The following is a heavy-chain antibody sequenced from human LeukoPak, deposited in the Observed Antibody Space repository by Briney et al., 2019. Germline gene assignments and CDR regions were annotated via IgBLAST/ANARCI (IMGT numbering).Heavy chain of an antibody. CDR3: ATPPEEYYDSSGYYYGYFQH. CDR2: IYPGDSGT. V-gene: IGHV5-51*01. D-gene: IGHD3-22*01. CDR1: GYSFTSYW. Sequence: GESLKISCKGSGYSFTSYWIGWVRQMPGKGLEWMGIIYPGDSGTRYSPSFQGQVTISADKSISTAYLQWSSLKASDTAMYYCATPPEEYYDSSGYYYGYFQHWGQGTLVTVSS. J-gene: IGHJ1*01.